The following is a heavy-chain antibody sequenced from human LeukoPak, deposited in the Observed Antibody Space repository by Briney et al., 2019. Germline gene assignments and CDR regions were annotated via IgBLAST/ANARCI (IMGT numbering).Heavy chain of an antibody. D-gene: IGHD2-2*01. V-gene: IGHV3-49*03. CDR2: IRSKAYGGTT. J-gene: IGHJ6*02. CDR1: GLPFGDYA. CDR3: TRYCSSTSCDQYQYYGMDV. Sequence: PGGSLRLSCTASGLPFGDYAMSWFRQAPGKGLEWVGFIRSKAYGGTTEYAASVKGRFTISRVDSKGIAYLHMNSLKTEDTAVYYCTRYCSSTSCDQYQYYGMDVWGQGTTVTVSS.